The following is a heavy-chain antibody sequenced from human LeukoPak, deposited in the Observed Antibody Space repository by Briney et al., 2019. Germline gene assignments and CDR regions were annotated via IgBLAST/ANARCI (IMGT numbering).Heavy chain of an antibody. CDR2: IYYSGNT. Sequence: SETLSLTCTVSSGSISSYYWSWIRQPPGKGLEWIGHIYYSGNTNYNPSLKSRVTISVDTSKNQFSLKLGSVTAADTAVYYCARQGYSSGSYYFDYWGQGTLVTVSS. CDR1: SGSISSYY. V-gene: IGHV4-59*01. J-gene: IGHJ4*02. CDR3: ARQGYSSGSYYFDY. D-gene: IGHD6-19*01.